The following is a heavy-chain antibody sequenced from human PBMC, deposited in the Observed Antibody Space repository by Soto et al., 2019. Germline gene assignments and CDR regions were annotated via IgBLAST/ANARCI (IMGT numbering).Heavy chain of an antibody. CDR1: GYSISSGYY. D-gene: IGHD3-3*01. V-gene: IGHV4-38-2*02. J-gene: IGHJ5*02. CDR2: IYHSGST. Sequence: SETLSLTCAVSGYSISSGYYWGWTRQPPGKGLEWIGSIYHSGSTYYNPSLKSRVTISVDTSKNQFSLKLSSVTAADTAVYYCARDLEAEAYYDFWSGYYNWFDPWGQGTLVTVSS. CDR3: ARDLEAEAYYDFWSGYYNWFDP.